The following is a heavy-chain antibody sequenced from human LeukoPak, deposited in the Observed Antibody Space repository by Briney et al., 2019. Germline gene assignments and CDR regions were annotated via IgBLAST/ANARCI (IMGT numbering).Heavy chain of an antibody. Sequence: GGSLRLSCAASGFTFSSYEMNWVRQAPGKGLEWVSYISSSGSTIYYADSVKGRFTISRDNAKNSLYLQMNSLRAEDTAVYYCARVDYDILTGYYFGSYYFDYWGQGTLVTVSS. D-gene: IGHD3-9*01. V-gene: IGHV3-48*03. CDR1: GFTFSSYE. CDR3: ARVDYDILTGYYFGSYYFDY. CDR2: ISSSGSTI. J-gene: IGHJ4*02.